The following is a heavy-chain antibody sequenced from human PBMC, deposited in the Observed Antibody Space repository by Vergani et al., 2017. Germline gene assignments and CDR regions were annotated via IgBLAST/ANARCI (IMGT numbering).Heavy chain of an antibody. Sequence: QVQLQESGPGLVKPSETLSLTCTVSGGSISSYYWSWIRQPPGKGLEWIGYIYYSGRTYYNPSLKSRVTISVDTSKNQFSLKLSSVTAADTAVYYCARDSGDFWSGYGINYYYYYMDVWGKGTTVTVSS. J-gene: IGHJ6*03. CDR1: GGSISSYY. D-gene: IGHD3-3*01. V-gene: IGHV4-59*12. CDR3: ARDSGDFWSGYGINYYYYYMDV. CDR2: IYYSGRT.